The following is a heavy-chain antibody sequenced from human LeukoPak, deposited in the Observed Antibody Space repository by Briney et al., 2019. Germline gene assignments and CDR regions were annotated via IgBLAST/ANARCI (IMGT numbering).Heavy chain of an antibody. J-gene: IGHJ4*02. CDR1: GGSISNYY. CDR2: IYYSGST. CDR3: ARGYCSGGGCYRTFFDY. V-gene: IGHV4-59*01. Sequence: SETLSLTCTVSGGSISNYYWSWIRQPPGKGLEWIGYIYYSGSTNYNPSLKSRVTISVDTSKNQFSLKLSSVTAADTAVYYCARGYCSGGGCYRTFFDYWGQGTLVTASS. D-gene: IGHD2-15*01.